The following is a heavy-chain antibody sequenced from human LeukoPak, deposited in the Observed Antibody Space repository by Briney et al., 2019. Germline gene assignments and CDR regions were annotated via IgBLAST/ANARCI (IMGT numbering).Heavy chain of an antibody. CDR1: GYTFTSYG. V-gene: IGHV1-18*01. J-gene: IGHJ5*02. CDR2: ISGYNGNT. D-gene: IGHD4-17*01. CDR3: ARDPQVYGDFDNWFDP. Sequence: ASVKVSCKASGYTFTSYGINWVRQAPGQGLEWMGWISGYNGNTIYAENLQGRVTMTTDTSTSTAYMELRSLRSDDTAVYYCARDPQVYGDFDNWFDPWGQGTLVTVSS.